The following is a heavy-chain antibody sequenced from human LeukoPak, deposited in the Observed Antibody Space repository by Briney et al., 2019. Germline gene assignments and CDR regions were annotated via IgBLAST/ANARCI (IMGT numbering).Heavy chain of an antibody. CDR2: ISTYNGNT. CDR3: ARDEDYGISVNVDY. V-gene: IGHV1-18*01. J-gene: IGHJ4*02. Sequence: AASVKVSCKASGYSFVLYGISWVRQAPGQGPEWMGWISTYNGNTKYAQKFQGRVTMTTDTSTSTAYMELRSLRSDDTAVYYCARDEDYGISVNVDYWGQGTLVTVSS. CDR1: GYSFVLYG. D-gene: IGHD4-17*01.